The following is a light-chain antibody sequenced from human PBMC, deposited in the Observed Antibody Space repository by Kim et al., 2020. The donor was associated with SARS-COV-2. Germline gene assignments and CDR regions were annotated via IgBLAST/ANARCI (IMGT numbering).Light chain of an antibody. Sequence: SASVGDRVTITCRASQGISSYLAWYQQKPGKAPNLLIYAASTLQGGVPSRFSGSGSGTDFTLTISSLQPEDFATYYCQQLNSYPRTFGQGTKLEI. CDR3: QQLNSYPRT. CDR1: QGISSY. CDR2: AAS. J-gene: IGKJ2*01. V-gene: IGKV1-9*01.